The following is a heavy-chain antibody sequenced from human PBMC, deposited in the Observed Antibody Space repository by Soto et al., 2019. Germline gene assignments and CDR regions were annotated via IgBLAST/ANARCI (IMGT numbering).Heavy chain of an antibody. Sequence: QGQLQESGPGLVKPSGTLSLTCAVSGASISTDNWWSWVRQPPGKGLEWIGEIHHSGSTNYNTSLKSRFTTSVDKSKNSFSLNLISVTAADTAMYYCARGYAFDIWGQGTMVTVSS. CDR2: IHHSGST. J-gene: IGHJ3*02. V-gene: IGHV4-4*02. CDR1: GASISTDNW. CDR3: ARGYAFDI.